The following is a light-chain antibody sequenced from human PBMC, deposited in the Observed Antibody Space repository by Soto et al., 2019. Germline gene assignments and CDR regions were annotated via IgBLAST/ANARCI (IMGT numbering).Light chain of an antibody. V-gene: IGKV3-15*01. J-gene: IGKJ1*01. Sequence: EIVMTQSPATLSVSPGERATLSCRASQSVSSNLAWYQQKPAQAPMLLIYGASTRATGIPARFSGSGSGTEFTLTISSLQSEDFAVYYCQHPWTFGQGTKVEIK. CDR2: GAS. CDR1: QSVSSN. CDR3: QHPWT.